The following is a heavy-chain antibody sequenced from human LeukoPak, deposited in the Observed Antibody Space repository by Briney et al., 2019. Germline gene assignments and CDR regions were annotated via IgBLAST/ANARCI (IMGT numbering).Heavy chain of an antibody. CDR2: ITSSSSYI. V-gene: IGHV3-21*01. J-gene: IGHJ4*02. Sequence: GGSLRLSCAASGFSFDNYAMNWVRQAPGKGLEWVSSITSSSSYIYYADSVKGRFTISRDNAKNSLYLQMNSLRAEDTAVYYCARERRYCTNGVCYPRIDYWGQGTLVTVSS. CDR1: GFSFDNYA. D-gene: IGHD2-8*01. CDR3: ARERRYCTNGVCYPRIDY.